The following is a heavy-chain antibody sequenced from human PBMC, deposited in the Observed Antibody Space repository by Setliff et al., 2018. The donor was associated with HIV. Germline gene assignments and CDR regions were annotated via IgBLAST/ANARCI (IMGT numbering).Heavy chain of an antibody. CDR1: GLTFSDYW. V-gene: IGHV3-74*01. CDR2: INSDGSTT. Sequence: RASVKVSCAASGLTFSDYWMHWVRQVPGKGLVWVSRINSDGSTTNYADSVRGRFTISRDNAKNTLYLQMNSLRAEDAAVYYCARADPLGEQVWSLQFFQLWGQGTLVTVSS. J-gene: IGHJ1*01. D-gene: IGHD3-10*01. CDR3: ARADPLGEQVWSLQFFQL.